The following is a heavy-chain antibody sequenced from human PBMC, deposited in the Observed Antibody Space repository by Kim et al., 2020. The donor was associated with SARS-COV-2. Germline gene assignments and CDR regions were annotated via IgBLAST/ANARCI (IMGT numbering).Heavy chain of an antibody. D-gene: IGHD3-16*01. J-gene: IGHJ4*02. CDR3: ASAKGARVYSDY. Sequence: NYHPALNSRVTISVDTAKNEFSLQLSSVTAADTAVYYGASAKGARVYSDYWGQGTLVTVSS. V-gene: IGHV4-34*01.